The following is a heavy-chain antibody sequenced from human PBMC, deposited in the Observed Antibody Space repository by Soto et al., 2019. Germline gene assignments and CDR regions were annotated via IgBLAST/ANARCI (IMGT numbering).Heavy chain of an antibody. Sequence: GASLKISCKASGYIFIDYWIGWVRQMPGKGLEWMGIVYPRDSDTRYSPSFQGQVTISADRSTGTAFLQWRSLKASDTALYYCARPPLPGYSIHFNSWGQGTLVTVSS. CDR3: ARPPLPGYSIHFNS. D-gene: IGHD2-15*01. J-gene: IGHJ4*02. V-gene: IGHV5-51*01. CDR2: VYPRDSDT. CDR1: GYIFIDYW.